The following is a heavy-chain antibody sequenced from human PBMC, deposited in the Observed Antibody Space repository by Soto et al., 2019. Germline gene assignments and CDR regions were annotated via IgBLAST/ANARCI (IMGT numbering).Heavy chain of an antibody. Sequence: PRLSCAASGFTFSSYGMHWVRQAPGKGLEWVAVISYDGSNKYYADSVKGRFTISRDNSKNTLYLQMNSLRAEDTAVYYCAKVPEYCSNNSSLSEYWGQGTRVTVPS. V-gene: IGHV3-30*18. CDR3: AKVPEYCSNNSSLSEY. J-gene: IGHJ4*02. D-gene: IGHD2-2*01. CDR1: GFTFSSYG. CDR2: ISYDGSNK.